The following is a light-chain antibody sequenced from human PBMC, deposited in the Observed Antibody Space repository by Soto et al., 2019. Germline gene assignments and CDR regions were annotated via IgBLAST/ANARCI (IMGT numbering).Light chain of an antibody. Sequence: IQLTQSPSSLSASVGDRVTITCRASQGISSYLAWYQQKPGKAPKLLIYAASSLHSGVPSRFSGSGSGTDFTLTISRLEPEDFAVYYCQQYGYSPGLACGGGTKVDIK. CDR3: QQYGYSPGLA. CDR2: AAS. J-gene: IGKJ4*01. V-gene: IGKV1-9*01. CDR1: QGISSY.